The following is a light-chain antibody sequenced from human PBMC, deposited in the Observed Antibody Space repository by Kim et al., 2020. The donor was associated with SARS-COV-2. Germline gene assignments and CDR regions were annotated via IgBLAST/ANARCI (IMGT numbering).Light chain of an antibody. CDR1: QGISSY. CDR3: QQLNSYVYT. Sequence: SASVGERVTITCRASQGISSYLAWDQQKPGKAPKLLIYAASTLQSGVPSRFSGSGSGTEFTLTISSLQPEDFATYYCQQLNSYVYTFGQGTKLEI. V-gene: IGKV1-9*01. J-gene: IGKJ2*01. CDR2: AAS.